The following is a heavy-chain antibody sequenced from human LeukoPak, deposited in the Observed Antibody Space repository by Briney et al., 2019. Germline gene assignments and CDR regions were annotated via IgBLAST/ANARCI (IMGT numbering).Heavy chain of an antibody. Sequence: GGSLRRSCAASGFTFSNSGMHWVRQAPGMGLEWVAFIRYDGSNTYYADSVRGRFTISRDNSKNTLYLQMNSLRTEDTAVYYCAKNPGYSSTWYLLDCRGQGTLVTVSS. J-gene: IGHJ4*02. CDR3: AKNPGYSSTWYLLDC. D-gene: IGHD6-13*01. CDR1: GFTFSNSG. V-gene: IGHV3-30*02. CDR2: IRYDGSNT.